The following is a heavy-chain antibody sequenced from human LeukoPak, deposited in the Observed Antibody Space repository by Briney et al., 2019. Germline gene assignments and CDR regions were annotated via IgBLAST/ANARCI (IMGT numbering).Heavy chain of an antibody. CDR3: AKEGYSGSSRGKNWFDP. D-gene: IGHD1-26*01. CDR2: ISGSGGST. Sequence: GGSLRLSCAASGFTFNKYWMNWVRQAPGKGLEWVSAISGSGGSTYYADSVKGRFTISRDNSKNTLYLQMNSLSAEDTAVYYCAKEGYSGSSRGKNWFDPWGQGTLVTVSS. J-gene: IGHJ5*02. V-gene: IGHV3-23*01. CDR1: GFTFNKYW.